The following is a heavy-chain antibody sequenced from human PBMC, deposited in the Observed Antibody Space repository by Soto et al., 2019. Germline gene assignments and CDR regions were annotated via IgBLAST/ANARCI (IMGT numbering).Heavy chain of an antibody. CDR3: AREASSGASYSYYYYGMDV. V-gene: IGHV1-8*01. CDR1: GYTFTSYD. CDR2: MNPNSGNT. D-gene: IGHD6-25*01. J-gene: IGHJ6*02. Sequence: QVQLVQSGAEVKKPGASVKVSCKASGYTFTSYDINWVRQATGQGLEWMGWMNPNSGNTGYAQKFQGRVTMTRNTSTSTAYMELSSLRSEDTAVYYCAREASSGASYSYYYYGMDVWGQGTTVTVSS.